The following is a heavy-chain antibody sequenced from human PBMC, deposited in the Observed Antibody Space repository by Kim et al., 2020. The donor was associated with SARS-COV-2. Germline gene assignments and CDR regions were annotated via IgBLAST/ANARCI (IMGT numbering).Heavy chain of an antibody. CDR2: GGST. D-gene: IGHD3-16*01. CDR3: AKGVTFQH. V-gene: IGHV3-23*01. J-gene: IGHJ1*01. Sequence: GGSTYYADSVKGRFTISRDNSKNTLYLQMNSLRAEDTAVYYCAKGVTFQHWGQGTLVTVSS.